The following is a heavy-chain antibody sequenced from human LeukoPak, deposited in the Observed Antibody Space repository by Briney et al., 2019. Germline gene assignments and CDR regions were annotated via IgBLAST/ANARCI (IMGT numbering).Heavy chain of an antibody. V-gene: IGHV1-18*01. CDR2: ISGYDGNT. CDR3: ARSSAWYAGDLDY. D-gene: IGHD6-19*01. CDR1: GYTFTSYG. J-gene: IGHJ4*02. Sequence: ASVKVSCKASGYTFTSYGISWVRQAPGQGLELMGRISGYDGNTNYAQNLQGRVTMTTDTSPSTAYMELRSLRSDDTAVYYCARSSAWYAGDLDYWGQGTLVTVSS.